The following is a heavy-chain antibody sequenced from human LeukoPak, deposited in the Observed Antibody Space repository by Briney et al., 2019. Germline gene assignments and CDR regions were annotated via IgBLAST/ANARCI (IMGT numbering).Heavy chain of an antibody. CDR1: GYTLTELS. D-gene: IGHD2-2*01. J-gene: IGHJ3*02. V-gene: IGHV1-24*01. CDR2: FDPEDGET. CDR3: ATDSPLPLGYCSSTSCRYDAFDI. Sequence: ASVKVSCKVSGYTLTELSMHWVRQAPGKGLEWMGGFDPEDGETIYAQKFQGRVTMTEDTSTDTAYMELSSLRSEDTAVYYCATDSPLPLGYCSSTSCRYDAFDIWGQGTMVIVSS.